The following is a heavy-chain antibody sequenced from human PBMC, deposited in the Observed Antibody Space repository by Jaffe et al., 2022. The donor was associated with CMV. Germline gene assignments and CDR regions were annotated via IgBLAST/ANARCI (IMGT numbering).Heavy chain of an antibody. D-gene: IGHD4-17*01. CDR2: IYSGGST. CDR1: GFTVSSNY. J-gene: IGHJ3*02. V-gene: IGHV3-66*01. CDR3: AREHDYGDYRRAFDI. Sequence: EVQLVESGGGLVQPGGSLRLSCAASGFTVSSNYMSWVRQAPGKGLEWVSVIYSGGSTYYADSVKGRFTISRDNSKNTLYLQMNSLRAEDTAVYYCAREHDYGDYRRAFDIWGQGTMVTVSS.